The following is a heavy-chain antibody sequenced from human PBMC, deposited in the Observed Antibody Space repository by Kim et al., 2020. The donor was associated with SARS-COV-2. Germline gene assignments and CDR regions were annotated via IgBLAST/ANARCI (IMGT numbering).Heavy chain of an antibody. Sequence: GGSLRLSCAASGFTFSSYAMSWVRQAPGKGLEWVSAISGSGISTYYADSVKGRFTVSRDNSKNTLDLQMNSLRADDTAIYYCAKDMTAQEYSSGWYGYWGQGTLVTVSS. J-gene: IGHJ4*02. CDR3: AKDMTAQEYSSGWYGY. D-gene: IGHD6-19*01. CDR1: GFTFSSYA. V-gene: IGHV3-23*01. CDR2: ISGSGIST.